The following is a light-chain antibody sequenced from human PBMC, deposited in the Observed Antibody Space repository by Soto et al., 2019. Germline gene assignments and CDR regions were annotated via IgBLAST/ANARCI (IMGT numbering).Light chain of an antibody. V-gene: IGLV2-23*01. J-gene: IGLJ1*01. CDR2: EGS. Sequence: QSALTQPASVSGSPGQSITISCTGTSSDLGSYNLVSWYQQYPGKAPKLMIYEGSKRPSGVSNRFSGSESGNTASLTISGLQAEDEADYYCCSYAATSLYVFGTGTKLTVL. CDR3: CSYAATSLYV. CDR1: SSDLGSYNL.